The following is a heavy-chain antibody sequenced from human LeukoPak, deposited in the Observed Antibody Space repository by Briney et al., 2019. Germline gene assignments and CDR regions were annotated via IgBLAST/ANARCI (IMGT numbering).Heavy chain of an antibody. V-gene: IGHV4-34*01. Sequence: PSETLSLTCDVSGGFFSGYFWSWIRQTPGKGLEWIAEVNHRGSTNYNPSLRSRFTISVDTSKNQFSLKLSSVTAADTAVYYCARRPPRGYYYDSTNWFDPWGQGTLVTASS. CDR1: GGFFSGYF. CDR2: VNHRGST. D-gene: IGHD3-22*01. J-gene: IGHJ5*02. CDR3: ARRPPRGYYYDSTNWFDP.